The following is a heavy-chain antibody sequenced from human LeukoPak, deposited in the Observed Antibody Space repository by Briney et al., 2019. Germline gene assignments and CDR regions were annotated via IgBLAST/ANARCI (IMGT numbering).Heavy chain of an antibody. D-gene: IGHD3-10*01. CDR2: IKQDGSEK. Sequence: GGSLRLSCAASGFTFSSYWMSWVRQAPGKGLEWVANIKQDGSEKYYVDSVKGRFTISRDKAKNSLYLQMNSLRAEDTAVYYCARARITMVRGVIPRYYYGMDVWGQGTTVTVSS. CDR3: ARARITMVRGVIPRYYYGMDV. CDR1: GFTFSSYW. V-gene: IGHV3-7*01. J-gene: IGHJ6*02.